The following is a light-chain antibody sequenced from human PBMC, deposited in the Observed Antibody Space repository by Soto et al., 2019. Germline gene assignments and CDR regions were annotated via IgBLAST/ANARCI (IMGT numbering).Light chain of an antibody. J-gene: IGLJ3*02. CDR1: RGHSSYA. V-gene: IGLV4-69*01. CDR3: QTWGTGIWV. Sequence: QLVLTQSPSASASLGASVKLTCTLSRGHSSYAIAWHQQQPEKGPRYLMKLNSDGSHSKGDGIPDRFSGSSSGAERYFTISSLQSEDEADYYCQTWGTGIWVFGGGTKVTVL. CDR2: LNSDGSH.